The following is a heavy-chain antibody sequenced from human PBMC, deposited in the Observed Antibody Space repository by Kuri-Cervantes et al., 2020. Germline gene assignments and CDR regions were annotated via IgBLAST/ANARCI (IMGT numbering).Heavy chain of an antibody. CDR3: ARGNWFDP. Sequence: GESLKISCVASGFAFSMYGMYWVRQAPGKGLEYVSAIGSNGVNTEYADSVKGRFTISRDNSKNTLYLQMGSLRAEDTAVYYCARGNWFDPWGQGTLVTVSS. CDR1: GFAFSMYG. J-gene: IGHJ5*02. CDR2: IGSNGVNT. V-gene: IGHV3-64*02.